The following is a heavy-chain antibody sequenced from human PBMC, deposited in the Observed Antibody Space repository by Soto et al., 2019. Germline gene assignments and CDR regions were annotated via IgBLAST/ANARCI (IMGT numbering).Heavy chain of an antibody. CDR2: IIPDSGAT. CDR1: GYTFTGYY. Sequence: ASVKVSCKASGYTFTGYYIHWVRQAPGQGLEWMGWIIPDSGATNYTQKFQGRVTMTSETSTNTAFLELSRLRSDDTAVYFCARGARISIFGRIYWLDRRGQGTLFTVSS. CDR3: ARGARISIFGRIYWLDR. D-gene: IGHD3-3*01. J-gene: IGHJ5*02. V-gene: IGHV1-2*02.